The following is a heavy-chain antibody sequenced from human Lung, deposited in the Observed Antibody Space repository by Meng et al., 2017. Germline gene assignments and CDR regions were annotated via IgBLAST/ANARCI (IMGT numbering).Heavy chain of an antibody. Sequence: QELFREWGARLLTPSEALSLSCVVFGGSFSDCYWSWTRQPPVKGLGWNGDINHNRSTDYNPSLGSRATISVATTQNNLSLKLSSVNAADSSFYYCERGPTTMSYDFDYWGQGTLVTVSS. CDR3: ERGPTTMSYDFDY. CDR1: GGSFSDCY. J-gene: IGHJ4*02. V-gene: IGHV4-34*01. D-gene: IGHD4-11*01. CDR2: INHNRST.